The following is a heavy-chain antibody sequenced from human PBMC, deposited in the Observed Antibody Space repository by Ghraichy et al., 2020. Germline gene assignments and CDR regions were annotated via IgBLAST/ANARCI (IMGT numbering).Heavy chain of an antibody. CDR3: TTDQSALLGYYDSSGYEADAFDI. V-gene: IGHV3-15*01. CDR2: IKSNTDGGTT. D-gene: IGHD3-22*01. CDR1: GFTFSNAW. Sequence: GGSLRLSCAASGFTFSNAWMSWVRQAPGKGLEWVGRIKSNTDGGTTDYAAPVKGRFTISRDDSKNTLYLQMNSLKTEDTAVYYCTTDQSALLGYYDSSGYEADAFDIWGQGTMVTVSS. J-gene: IGHJ3*02.